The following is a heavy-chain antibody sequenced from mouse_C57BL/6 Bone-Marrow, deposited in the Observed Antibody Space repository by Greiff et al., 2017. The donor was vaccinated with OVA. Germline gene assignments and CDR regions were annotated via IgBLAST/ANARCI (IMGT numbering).Heavy chain of an antibody. CDR1: GYTFTSYW. D-gene: IGHD1-1*01. CDR3: ARVRDYYGSSLYFDY. Sequence: QVQLKQPGTELVKPGASVKLSCKASGYTFTSYWMHRVKQRPGQGLEWIGNINPSNGGTNYNEKFKSKATLTVDKSSSTAYMQLSSLTSEDSAVYYCARVRDYYGSSLYFDYWGQGTTLTVSS. J-gene: IGHJ2*01. CDR2: INPSNGGT. V-gene: IGHV1-53*01.